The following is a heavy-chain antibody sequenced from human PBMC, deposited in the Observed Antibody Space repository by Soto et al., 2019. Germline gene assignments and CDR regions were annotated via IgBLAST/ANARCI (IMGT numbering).Heavy chain of an antibody. Sequence: GASVKVSCKASGYSFTGHYNHWVRQAPEQGPEWMGEIGPESGATRYAQKFQGRVTMTMDTSITTVYMELNNLRPDDTAIYYCGRGRSGQIVVFYWGQGTPVTVSS. D-gene: IGHD1-26*01. CDR3: GRGRSGQIVVFY. J-gene: IGHJ4*02. V-gene: IGHV1-2*02. CDR1: GYSFTGHY. CDR2: IGPESGAT.